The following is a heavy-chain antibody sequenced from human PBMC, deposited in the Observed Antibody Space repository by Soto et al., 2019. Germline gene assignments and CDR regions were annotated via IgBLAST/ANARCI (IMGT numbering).Heavy chain of an antibody. V-gene: IGHV4-39*01. J-gene: IGHJ5*02. CDR2: IYYSGST. CDR1: GCSISSSSYY. Sequence: PEETLSLTCTVSGCSISSSSYYWGWIRQPPGKGLEWIGSIYYSGSTYYNPSLKSRVTISVDTSKNQFSLKLSSVTAADTAVYYCARPYCSSTSCRLSVWFDPWGQGTLVTVSS. D-gene: IGHD2-2*01. CDR3: ARPYCSSTSCRLSVWFDP.